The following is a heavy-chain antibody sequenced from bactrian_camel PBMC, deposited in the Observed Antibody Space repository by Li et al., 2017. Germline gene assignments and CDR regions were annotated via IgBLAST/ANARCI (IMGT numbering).Heavy chain of an antibody. Sequence: VQLVESGGGSVQPGGSLRLSCFRSGDTYSSDYCMAWFRQVPGKEREAVASIYSGGSSTRHSGSVSGRFTISQDAGKNTVYLEMNNLKPEDTSMYYCAAKACLWPNLQSETYPYWGQGTQVTVS. CDR1: GDTYSSDYC. D-gene: IGHD2*01. J-gene: IGHJ4*01. CDR3: AAKACLWPNLQSETYPY. V-gene: IGHV3S42*01. CDR2: IYSGGSST.